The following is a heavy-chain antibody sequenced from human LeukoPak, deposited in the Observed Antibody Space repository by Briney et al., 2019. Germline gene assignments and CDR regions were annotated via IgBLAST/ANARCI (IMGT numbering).Heavy chain of an antibody. J-gene: IGHJ3*02. CDR1: GFTFSSYG. D-gene: IGHD2-2*01. Sequence: GGSLRLSCVVSGFTFSSYGMSWVRQAPGKGLEWVSAVSGSGGGKYYADTVKGRFTISRDNSKNTLFLQMNSLRAEDTAAYYCAKEYRAFDIWGQGTMVTVSS. CDR3: AKEYRAFDI. V-gene: IGHV3-23*01. CDR2: VSGSGGGK.